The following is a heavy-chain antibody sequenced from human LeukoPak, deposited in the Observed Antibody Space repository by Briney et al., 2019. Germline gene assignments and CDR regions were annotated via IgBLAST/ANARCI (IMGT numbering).Heavy chain of an antibody. D-gene: IGHD3-10*01. CDR2: IYYSGST. V-gene: IGHV4-39*07. CDR3: ARDGSGSYYNPNWFDP. Sequence: NSSQTLSLTCTVSGGSISSSSYYWGWIRQPPGKGLEWIGSIYYSGSTYYNPSLKSRVTISVDTSKNQFSLKLSSVTAADTAVYYCARDGSGSYYNPNWFDPWGQGTLVTVSS. J-gene: IGHJ5*02. CDR1: GGSISSSSYY.